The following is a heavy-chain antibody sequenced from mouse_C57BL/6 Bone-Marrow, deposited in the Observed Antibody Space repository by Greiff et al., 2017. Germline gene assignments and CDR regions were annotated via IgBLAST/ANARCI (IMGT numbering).Heavy chain of an antibody. CDR2: ISNLAYSI. Sequence: EVNVVESGGGLVQPGGSLKLSCAASGFTFSDYGMAWVRQAPRKGPEWVAFISNLAYSIYYADTVTGRFTISRANAKNTLYLEMSSLRSEDTAMYYCARRDYGSSPLAMDYWGQGTSVTVSS. CDR1: GFTFSDYG. CDR3: ARRDYGSSPLAMDY. V-gene: IGHV5-15*01. J-gene: IGHJ4*01. D-gene: IGHD1-1*01.